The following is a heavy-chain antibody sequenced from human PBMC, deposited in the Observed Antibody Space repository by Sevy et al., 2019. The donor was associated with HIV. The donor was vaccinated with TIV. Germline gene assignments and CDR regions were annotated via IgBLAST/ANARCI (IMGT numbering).Heavy chain of an antibody. CDR1: GFTFSSYV. D-gene: IGHD1-26*01. V-gene: IGHV3-64*02. CDR2: ISSTGGNT. J-gene: IGHJ4*02. Sequence: GRSLRLSCAASGFTFSSYVMHWARQAPGKGLESVSAISSTGGNTYYIDSVKGRFTISRDNSKNTLYLQMDSLRVEDMAVYYCVRRGTAGSYDYWGQGALVTVSS. CDR3: VRRGTAGSYDY.